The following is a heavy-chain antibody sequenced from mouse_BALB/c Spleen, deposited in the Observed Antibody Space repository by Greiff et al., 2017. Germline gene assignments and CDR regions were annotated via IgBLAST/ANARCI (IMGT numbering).Heavy chain of an antibody. CDR2: IDPENGNT. D-gene: IGHD2-14*01. J-gene: IGHJ2*01. V-gene: IGHV14-1*02. CDR1: GFNIKDYY. Sequence: EVQLHQSGAELVRPGALVKLSCKASGFNIKDYYMHWVKQRPEQGLEWIGWIDPENGNTIYDPKFQGKASITADTSSNTAYLQLSSLTSEDTAVYYCASRGPYYRYDVDYWGQGTTLTVSS. CDR3: ASRGPYYRYDVDY.